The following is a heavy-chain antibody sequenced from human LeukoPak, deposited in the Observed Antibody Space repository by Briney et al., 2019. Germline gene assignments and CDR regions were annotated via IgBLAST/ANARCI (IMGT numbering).Heavy chain of an antibody. J-gene: IGHJ3*02. CDR2: IYYSGST. V-gene: IGHV4-39*01. D-gene: IGHD4-17*01. Sequence: ASETLSLTCTVSGGSISSSSYYWGWIRQPPGKGLEWIGSIYYSGSTYYNPSLKSRVTISVDTSKNQFSLKLSSVTAADTAVYYCAGFPAPGPTVIRPHGAFDIWGQGTMVTVSS. CDR1: GGSISSSSYY. CDR3: AGFPAPGPTVIRPHGAFDI.